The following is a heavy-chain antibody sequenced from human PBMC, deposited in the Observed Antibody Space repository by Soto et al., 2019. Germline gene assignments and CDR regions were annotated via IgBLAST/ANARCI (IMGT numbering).Heavy chain of an antibody. CDR2: INPSGGST. J-gene: IGHJ6*02. Sequence: GASVKVSCKASGYTFTSYYMHWVRQAPGQGLEWMGIINPSGGSTSYAQKFQGRVTMTRDTSTSTVYMELSSLRSEDTAVYYCARVRTGTTGRSSMKLNNHGPEGYYYGMDVWGQGTTVTVSS. V-gene: IGHV1-46*01. CDR1: GYTFTSYY. CDR3: ARVRTGTTGRSSMKLNNHGPEGYYYGMDV. D-gene: IGHD1-7*01.